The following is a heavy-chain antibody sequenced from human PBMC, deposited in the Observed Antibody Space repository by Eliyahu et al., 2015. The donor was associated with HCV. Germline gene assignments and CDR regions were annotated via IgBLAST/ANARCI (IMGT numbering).Heavy chain of an antibody. CDR1: XYSISSGYY. CDR3: ARAGYSGSYYGAGYNWFDP. Sequence: QVQLQESGPGLVKPSETLSLTCAVSXYSISSGYYWGWIRPPPGKGLEWXGXIYHXGGXYYNPSLKSRVTISVDTSKNQFSLKLSSVTAADTAVYYCARAGYSGSYYGAGYNWFDPWGQGTLVTVSS. CDR2: IYHXGGX. D-gene: IGHD1-26*01. V-gene: IGHV4-38-2*01. J-gene: IGHJ5*02.